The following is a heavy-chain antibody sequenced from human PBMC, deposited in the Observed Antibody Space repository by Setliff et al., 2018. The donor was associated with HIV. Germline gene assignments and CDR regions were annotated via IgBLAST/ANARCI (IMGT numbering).Heavy chain of an antibody. J-gene: IGHJ5*02. V-gene: IGHV1-8*02. D-gene: IGHD3-3*02. CDR3: ARGTAPRPASVLEFLEWLFPNLFDP. Sequence: EASVKVSCKASGYNFTDYDINWVRQATGQGLEWMGWMNPNNGNTGYAEKFQGRVTMTRDTSISTVYMELSSLRSDDTAVYYCARGTAPRPASVLEFLEWLFPNLFDPWGQGTLVTVSS. CDR2: MNPNNGNT. CDR1: GYNFTDYD.